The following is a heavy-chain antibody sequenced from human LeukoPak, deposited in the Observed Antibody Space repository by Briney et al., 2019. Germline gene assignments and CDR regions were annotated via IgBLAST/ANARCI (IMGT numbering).Heavy chain of an antibody. D-gene: IGHD2-8*01. V-gene: IGHV4-59*01. CDR1: GGSMTTYY. Sequence: SETLSLTCTVSGGSMTTYYWSWIRQPPGKGLEWIGYIYYSGNTNYNPSLNSRVTISLDTSKKQFSLKLTSVGAADTAVYYCVRVRHCSEGICYQGSDAFDMWGQGTMVTVSS. CDR2: IYYSGNT. J-gene: IGHJ3*02. CDR3: VRVRHCSEGICYQGSDAFDM.